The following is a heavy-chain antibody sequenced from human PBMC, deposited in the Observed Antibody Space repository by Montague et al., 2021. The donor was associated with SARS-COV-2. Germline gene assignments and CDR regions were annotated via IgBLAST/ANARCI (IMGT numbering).Heavy chain of an antibody. V-gene: IGHV4-39*01. Sequence: SETLSLTCTVSGGSISSSCYYWGRIPQPQGQGLEGIGSIYYSGSTYYNPYLKSPVTTSVDTSKYQFSLKLSSVTAADTAVYYCARLRAPHYGILAGYYSHHHFGYWGQGTLVTVSS. J-gene: IGHJ4*02. D-gene: IGHD3-9*01. CDR3: ARLRAPHYGILAGYYSHHHFGY. CDR1: GGSISSSCYY. CDR2: IYYSGST.